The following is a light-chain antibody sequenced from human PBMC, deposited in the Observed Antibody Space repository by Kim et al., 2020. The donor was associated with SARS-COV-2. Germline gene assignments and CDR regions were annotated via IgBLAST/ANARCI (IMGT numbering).Light chain of an antibody. J-gene: IGKJ1*01. CDR3: HQYGSSPWT. V-gene: IGKV3-20*01. Sequence: SPGDKPNLSRRASESNIRPYLARYQHKLGQAARVPYYGSSPSATGIPDRFSGSGSGADFILTISRLEPEDFAVYYCHQYGSSPWTFGQGTKVDIK. CDR2: GSS. CDR1: ESNIRPY.